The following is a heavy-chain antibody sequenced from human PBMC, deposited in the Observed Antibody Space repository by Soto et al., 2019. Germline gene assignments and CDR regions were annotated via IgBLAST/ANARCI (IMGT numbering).Heavy chain of an antibody. CDR3: ARQYYYDSTSFDY. CDR2: IYYSGST. J-gene: IGHJ4*02. V-gene: IGHV4-30-4*01. D-gene: IGHD3-22*01. CDR1: GGSISSRDYY. Sequence: TLSLTCTVSGGSISSRDYYWSWIRQPPGKGLEWIGYIYYSGSTYYNPSLKSRVTISVDTSKNQFSLKLSSVTAADTAVYYCARQYYYDSTSFDYWGQGTLVTVSS.